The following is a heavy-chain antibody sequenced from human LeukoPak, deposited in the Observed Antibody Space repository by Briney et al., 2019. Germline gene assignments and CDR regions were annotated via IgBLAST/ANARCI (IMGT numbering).Heavy chain of an antibody. Sequence: ASVKVSCKASGYTFTSYGISWVRQAPGQGLEWMGWISAYNGNTNYARRLQGRVTMTTDTSTSTAYMELRSLRSDDTAVYYCARQPSSSWYSHPKYYFDYWGQGTLVTVSS. D-gene: IGHD6-13*01. CDR1: GYTFTSYG. V-gene: IGHV1-18*01. CDR3: ARQPSSSWYSHPKYYFDY. J-gene: IGHJ4*02. CDR2: ISAYNGNT.